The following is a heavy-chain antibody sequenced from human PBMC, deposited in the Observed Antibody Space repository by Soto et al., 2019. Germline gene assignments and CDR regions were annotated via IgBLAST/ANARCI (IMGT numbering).Heavy chain of an antibody. CDR1: GGSISSGDYY. J-gene: IGHJ4*02. D-gene: IGHD1-26*01. Sequence: SETLSLTCTVSGGSISSGDYYWSWIRQPPGKGLEWIGYIYYSGSTYYNPSLKSRVTISVDTSKNQFSLKLSSVTAADTAVYFCARRWGPTFDFWGQGTLVTVSS. CDR3: ARRWGPTFDF. CDR2: IYYSGST. V-gene: IGHV4-30-4*02.